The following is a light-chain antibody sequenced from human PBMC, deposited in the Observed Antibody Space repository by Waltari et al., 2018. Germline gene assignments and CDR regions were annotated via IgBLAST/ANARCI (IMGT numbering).Light chain of an antibody. Sequence: DIQMTQSPSSLSASVGARVTISCRASQTIRNYLNWFPQKPGKAPKPLIYAASSLQSGVPSRCSCSGSGTDFTLTNSSLQPEDFATYDCQHSYSTPPFTFGPGTKVDIK. V-gene: IGKV1-39*01. J-gene: IGKJ3*01. CDR3: QHSYSTPPFT. CDR2: AAS. CDR1: QTIRNY.